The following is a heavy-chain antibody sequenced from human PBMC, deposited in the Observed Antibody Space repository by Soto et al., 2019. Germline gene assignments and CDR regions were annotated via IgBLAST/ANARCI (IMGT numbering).Heavy chain of an antibody. J-gene: IGHJ3*02. Sequence: XLGLSFAASGVXFRCYFMHWVRHAPGNGLEFVAVISYDGSNKYYADSVKGRFTISRDNSKNTLYLQINRLRAEDTDVYYCAKDFHYYDSSGYPPALGAFDIWGQGTMGTVSS. CDR1: GVXFRCYF. D-gene: IGHD3-22*01. CDR2: ISYDGSNK. V-gene: IGHV3-30*18. CDR3: AKDFHYYDSSGYPPALGAFDI.